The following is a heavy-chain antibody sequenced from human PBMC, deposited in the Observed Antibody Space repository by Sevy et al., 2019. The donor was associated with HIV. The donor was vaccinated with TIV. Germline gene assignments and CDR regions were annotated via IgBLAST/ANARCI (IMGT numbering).Heavy chain of an antibody. V-gene: IGHV4-61*01. Sequence: SETLSLTCTVSGGSVSSGRYYWSWIRQSPGKGLEWIGYIYYNGRANQNPSLKSRVTMSLDTSKNQVSLRLRSVTTEDTAVSYCACGGYYGLGSYHSWGQGTLVTVSS. D-gene: IGHD3-10*01. CDR2: IYYNGRA. J-gene: IGHJ4*02. CDR3: ACGGYYGLGSYHS. CDR1: GGSVSSGRYY.